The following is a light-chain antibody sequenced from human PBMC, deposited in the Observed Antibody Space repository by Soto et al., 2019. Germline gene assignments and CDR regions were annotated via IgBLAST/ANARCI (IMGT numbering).Light chain of an antibody. CDR2: KAS. CDR1: QTIISW. CDR3: QHYNSYSEA. V-gene: IGKV1-5*03. J-gene: IGKJ1*01. Sequence: DIQVTQSPSTLSGSVGDRVTITCRASQTIISWLAWYQQKPGKTPKVLNYKASTLKSGVPSRFSGSGSGTEFTLTISSLQPDDFATYYCQHYNSYSEAFGQGTKVDI.